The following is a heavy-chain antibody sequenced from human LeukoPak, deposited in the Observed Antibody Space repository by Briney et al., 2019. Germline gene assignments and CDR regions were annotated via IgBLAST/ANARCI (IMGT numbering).Heavy chain of an antibody. CDR3: ARGPTRANSSDY. J-gene: IGHJ4*02. CDR2: IKQDGSDK. D-gene: IGHD2/OR15-2a*01. V-gene: IGHV3-7*01. CDR1: GFTFGSYW. Sequence: PGGSLRLSCAASGFTFGSYWMSWVRQAPGKGLEWVAKIKQDGSDKYYVDSVKGRFTISRDNAKNSLYLQMNSLRAEDTAVYYCARGPTRANSSDYWGQGTLVTVSS.